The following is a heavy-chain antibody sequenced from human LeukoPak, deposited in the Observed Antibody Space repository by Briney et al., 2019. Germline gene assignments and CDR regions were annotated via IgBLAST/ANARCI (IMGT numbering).Heavy chain of an antibody. CDR1: GGSISIYY. V-gene: IGHV4-59*01. CDR3: ARVVYSSSLMDV. D-gene: IGHD6-13*01. CDR2: IYYSGIT. Sequence: SETLSLTSTVSGGSISIYYLSCIRQPPGKGLEWIGYIYYSGITNYRPTFKSRVNISVDTSKNQVSLKLSSVTAADRAVYYCARVVYSSSLMDVWGQGTTVTVSS. J-gene: IGHJ6*02.